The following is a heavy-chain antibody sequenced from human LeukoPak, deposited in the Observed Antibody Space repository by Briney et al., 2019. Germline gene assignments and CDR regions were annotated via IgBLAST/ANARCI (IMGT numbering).Heavy chain of an antibody. J-gene: IGHJ6*03. CDR2: IYYGGST. V-gene: IGHV4-59*01. Sequence: PSETLSLTCTVSGGSISSYYWSSVRQPPGKGLEWVGYIYYGGSTNYNPSLKNRPTISADTSTNQFSLKLSSVTAADTAVYYCARVKVPLGIAAADYYYYYYMDVWGKGTTVTVSS. CDR3: ARVKVPLGIAAADYYYYYYMDV. D-gene: IGHD6-13*01. CDR1: GGSISSYY.